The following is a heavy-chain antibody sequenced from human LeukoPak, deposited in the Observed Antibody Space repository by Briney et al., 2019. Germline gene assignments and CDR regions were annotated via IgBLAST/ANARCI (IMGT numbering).Heavy chain of an antibody. D-gene: IGHD1-1*01. CDR2: IDWDDDK. Sequence: SGPALVKPTQTPTLTCTFSGFSLSASGMCVSWIRQPPGKALEWLARIDWDDDKYYSTSLKTRLTISKDTSKNQVVLTMTNMDPVDTATYYCARILSGPTSFDYWGQGTLVTVSS. CDR1: GFSLSASGMC. J-gene: IGHJ4*02. V-gene: IGHV2-70*11. CDR3: ARILSGPTSFDY.